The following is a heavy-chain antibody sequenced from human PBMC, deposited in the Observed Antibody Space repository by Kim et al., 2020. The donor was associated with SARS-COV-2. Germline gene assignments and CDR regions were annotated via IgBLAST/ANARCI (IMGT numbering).Heavy chain of an antibody. Sequence: DPPPRSRIPISVDTAKNQFSQKLSSVTAADTAVYYCARDWSSGWYYVDYWGQGTLVTVSS. J-gene: IGHJ4*02. D-gene: IGHD6-19*01. CDR3: ARDWSSGWYYVDY. V-gene: IGHV4-39*07.